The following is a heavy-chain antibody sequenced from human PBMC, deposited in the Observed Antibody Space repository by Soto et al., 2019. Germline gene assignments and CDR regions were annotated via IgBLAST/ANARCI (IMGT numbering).Heavy chain of an antibody. CDR1: GFSFSSYW. CDR2: IKEEGSEK. V-gene: IGHV3-7*01. CDR3: ARASRRGYSGYALDY. Sequence: GGSLRLSCAASGFSFSSYWMSWVRQAPGKGLEWVANIKEEGSEKNYVDSVKGQFTISRDNAKNSLYLQMNSLRAEDTAIYYCARASRRGYSGYALDYWGQGTLVTVSS. J-gene: IGHJ4*02. D-gene: IGHD5-12*01.